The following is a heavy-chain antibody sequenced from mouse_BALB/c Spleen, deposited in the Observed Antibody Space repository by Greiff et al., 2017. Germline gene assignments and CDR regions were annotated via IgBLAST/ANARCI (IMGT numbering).Heavy chain of an antibody. CDR1: GFTFSSYA. CDR3: AKIYDGYSYYFDY. CDR2: ISSGGST. V-gene: IGHV5-6-5*01. J-gene: IGHJ2*01. D-gene: IGHD2-3*01. Sequence: EVKVEESGGGLVKPGGSLKLSCAASGFTFSSYAMSWVRQTPEKRLEWVASISSGGSTYYPDSVKGRFTISRDNARNILYLQMSSLRSEDTAMYYCAKIYDGYSYYFDYWGQGTTLTVSS.